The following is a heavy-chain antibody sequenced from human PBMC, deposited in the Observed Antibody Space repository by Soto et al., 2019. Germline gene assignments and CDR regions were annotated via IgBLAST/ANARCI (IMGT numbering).Heavy chain of an antibody. J-gene: IGHJ4*02. Sequence: GGSLRLSCAASGFPFSIYSMNLVRQSPGKGLEWVSSISSSSSYIYYADSVKGRFTISRDNAKNSLYLQMNSLRAEETAVYSCAIDLRSITSRSANPDFDYWGQGTLITFSS. V-gene: IGHV3-21*01. D-gene: IGHD3-16*01. CDR2: ISSSSSYI. CDR1: GFPFSIYS. CDR3: AIDLRSITSRSANPDFDY.